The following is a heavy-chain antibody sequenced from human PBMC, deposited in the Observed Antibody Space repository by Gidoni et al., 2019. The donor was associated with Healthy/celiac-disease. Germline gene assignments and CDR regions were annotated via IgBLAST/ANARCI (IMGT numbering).Heavy chain of an antibody. J-gene: IGHJ6*02. V-gene: IGHV1-18*01. Sequence: QVQLVQSGAEVKKPGASVKVSCKASGYTFTSYGISWVRQAPGQGLEWMGWISAHNGNTNYAQKLQGRVTMTTDTSTSTAYMELRSLRSDDTAVYYCARDLYCSGGSCSGYYGMDVWGQGTTVTVSS. CDR3: ARDLYCSGGSCSGYYGMDV. CDR1: GYTFTSYG. D-gene: IGHD2-15*01. CDR2: ISAHNGNT.